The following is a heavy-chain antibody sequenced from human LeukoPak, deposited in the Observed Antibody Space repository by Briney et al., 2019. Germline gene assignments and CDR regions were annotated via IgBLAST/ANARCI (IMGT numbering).Heavy chain of an antibody. Sequence: GGSLRLSCAASGFTFSSYEMNWVRQAPGKGLEWVSYISSSGSSIYYAESVKGRFTISRDNAKNLLYLQVNSMRAEDTAVYYCASCVVQAAIRHRYGMDVWGQGTTVTVSS. V-gene: IGHV3-48*03. D-gene: IGHD2-2*02. J-gene: IGHJ6*02. CDR2: ISSSGSSI. CDR1: GFTFSSYE. CDR3: ASCVVQAAIRHRYGMDV.